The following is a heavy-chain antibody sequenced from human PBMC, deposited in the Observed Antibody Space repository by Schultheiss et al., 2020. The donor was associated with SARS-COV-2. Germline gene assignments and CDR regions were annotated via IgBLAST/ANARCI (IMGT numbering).Heavy chain of an antibody. D-gene: IGHD1-1*01. CDR1: GFTFSDYY. V-gene: IGHV3-11*03. CDR2: ISSSSSYT. J-gene: IGHJ6*03. CDR3: ARQRGGDYYYYYYMDV. Sequence: GGSLRLSCAASGFTFSDYYMSWIRQAPGKGLEWVSYISSSSSYTNYADSVKGRFTISRDNAKNSLYLQMNSLRAEDTAVYYCARQRGGDYYYYYYMDVWGKGTTVTVSS.